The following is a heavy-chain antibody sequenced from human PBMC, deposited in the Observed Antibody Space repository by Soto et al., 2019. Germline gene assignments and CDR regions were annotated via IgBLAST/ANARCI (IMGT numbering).Heavy chain of an antibody. CDR2: IYYSGST. D-gene: IGHD6-19*01. CDR3: AGANPALSWYRSGWYEGSGWFDP. Sequence: QVQLQESGPGLVKPSETLSLTCTVSGGSVSSGSYYWSWIRQPPGKGLEWIGYIYYSGSTNYNPSLRSRATLAQPPSTTQYSLKRSSVTAADTAVSYCAGANPALSWYRSGWYEGSGWFDPWGQGTLVTVSS. J-gene: IGHJ5*02. V-gene: IGHV4-61*01. CDR1: GGSVSSGSYY.